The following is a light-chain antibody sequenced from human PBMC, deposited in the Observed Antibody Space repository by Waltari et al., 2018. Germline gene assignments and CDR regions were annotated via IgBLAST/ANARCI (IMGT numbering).Light chain of an antibody. CDR2: RND. CDR1: NSNIARNF. CDR3: STWNNDLGGFVL. Sequence: QSVLTQPPSVSGTSGQTITIPCSGSNSNIARNFVYWYQQRPGAPPRLLISRNDPRPSGIPDRFAGSKSVTSASLAISGLRSDDEGDYFCSTWNNDLGGFVLFGEGTRLTVL. V-gene: IGLV1-47*01. J-gene: IGLJ2*01.